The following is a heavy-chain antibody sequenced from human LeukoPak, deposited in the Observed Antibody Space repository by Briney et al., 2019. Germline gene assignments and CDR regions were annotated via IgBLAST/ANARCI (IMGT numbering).Heavy chain of an antibody. CDR1: GGSISSGDYY. Sequence: PSETLSLTCTVSGGSISSGDYYWSWIRQPPGKGLEWIGYIYYSGSTYYNPSLKSRVTISVDTSKNQFSLKLSSVTAADTAVYYCARARGIVLMVYAIPYYFDYWGQGTLVTVSS. CDR3: ARARGIVLMVYAIPYYFDY. CDR2: IYYSGST. V-gene: IGHV4-30-4*08. J-gene: IGHJ4*02. D-gene: IGHD2-8*01.